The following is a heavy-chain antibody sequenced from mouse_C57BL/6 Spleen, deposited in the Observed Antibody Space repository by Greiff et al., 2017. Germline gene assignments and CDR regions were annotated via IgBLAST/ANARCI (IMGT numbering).Heavy chain of an antibody. CDR3: VRGGNYDGPPYYAMDY. Sequence: EVQGVESGGGLVQPKGSLKLSCAASGFTFNTYAMHWVRQAPGKGLEWVARIRSKSSNYATYYADSVKDRFTISRDDSQSMLYLQMNNLKTEDTAMYYCVRGGNYDGPPYYAMDYWGQGTSVTVSS. D-gene: IGHD2-4*01. CDR2: IRSKSSNYAT. V-gene: IGHV10-3*01. J-gene: IGHJ4*01. CDR1: GFTFNTYA.